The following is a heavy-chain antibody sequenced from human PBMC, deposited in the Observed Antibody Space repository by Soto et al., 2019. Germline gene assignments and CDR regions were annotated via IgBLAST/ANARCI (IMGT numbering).Heavy chain of an antibody. D-gene: IGHD2-2*01. Sequence: VESLKISCKGSGYSFTSYWISWVRQMPGKGLEWMGRIDPSDSYTNYSPSFQGHVTISADKSISTAYLQWSSLKASDTAMYYCARHGLGYCSSTSCYARLSYYYYGMDVWGQGTTVTVSS. CDR2: IDPSDSYT. CDR3: ARHGLGYCSSTSCYARLSYYYYGMDV. CDR1: GYSFTSYW. V-gene: IGHV5-10-1*01. J-gene: IGHJ6*02.